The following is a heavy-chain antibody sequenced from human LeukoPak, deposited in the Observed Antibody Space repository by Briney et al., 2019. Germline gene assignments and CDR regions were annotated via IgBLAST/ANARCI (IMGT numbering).Heavy chain of an antibody. J-gene: IGHJ4*02. Sequence: PSETLSLTCTVSGGSISSSSYYWGWIRQPPGKGLEWIGSIYYSGSTYYNPSLKSRVTISVDTSKNQFSLKLSSVTAADTAVYYCARGILGRYYFDYWGQGTLVTVSS. V-gene: IGHV4-39*07. CDR2: IYYSGST. D-gene: IGHD3-3*02. CDR1: GGSISSSSYY. CDR3: ARGILGRYYFDY.